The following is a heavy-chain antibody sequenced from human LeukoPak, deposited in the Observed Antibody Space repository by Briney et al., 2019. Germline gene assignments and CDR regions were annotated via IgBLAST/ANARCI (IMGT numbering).Heavy chain of an antibody. J-gene: IGHJ4*02. V-gene: IGHV3-74*01. CDR3: AKDRSDTNNWYAGSH. CDR1: GFTFSSYW. Sequence: GGSLRLSCAPSGFTFSSYWMHWVRQAPGKGLVWVSRINTDGSTITYADSVKGRFTISRDNSKNTLYLQMNSLRAEDTAVYYCAKDRSDTNNWYAGSHWGQGTLVTVSS. CDR2: INTDGSTI. D-gene: IGHD2-8*01.